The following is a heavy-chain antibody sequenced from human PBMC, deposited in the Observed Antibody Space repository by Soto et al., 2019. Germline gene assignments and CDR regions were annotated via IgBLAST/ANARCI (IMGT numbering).Heavy chain of an antibody. J-gene: IGHJ4*02. V-gene: IGHV1-69*01. CDR2: IIPIHGTT. Sequence: QMEQSGAEVRKPGSSVKVSCKPSGGSLTSYPMAWVRQAPGQGFEWMGGIIPIHGTTEYAQKFQGRVTITADESTNRATLELTGLTSADTAVYYCARGWGLVSWGQGTLVTVSS. D-gene: IGHD3-16*01. CDR1: GGSLTSYP. CDR3: ARGWGLVS.